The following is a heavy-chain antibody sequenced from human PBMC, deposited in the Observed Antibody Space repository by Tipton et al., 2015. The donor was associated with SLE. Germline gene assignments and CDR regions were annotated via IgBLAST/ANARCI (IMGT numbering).Heavy chain of an antibody. CDR1: GGSFSDYY. CDR3: ARGISSGWWNY. D-gene: IGHD6-19*01. Sequence: TLSLTCAVYGGSFSDYYGSWIRQPPGKGLEWIGEINHSGSTNYNPSLKSRVTISVDTSKNQFSLKLSSVTAADTAVYYCARGISSGWWNYWGQGNLVTVSS. CDR2: INHSGST. J-gene: IGHJ4*02. V-gene: IGHV4-34*01.